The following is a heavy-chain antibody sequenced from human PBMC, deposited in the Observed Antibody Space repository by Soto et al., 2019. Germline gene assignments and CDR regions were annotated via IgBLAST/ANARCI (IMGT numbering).Heavy chain of an antibody. D-gene: IGHD1-26*01. V-gene: IGHV4-28*01. Sequence: QVPLQESGPGLVKPSDTLSLTCAVSGYSISSSNWWGWIRQPPGKGLEWIGYIYYSGTTYYNPSLTRRVTMSVDTSKNQFSLKLTSVTAVDTAVYYGARREIQGPIDYWGQGTLVTVSS. CDR1: GYSISSSNW. J-gene: IGHJ4*02. CDR2: IYYSGTT. CDR3: ARREIQGPIDY.